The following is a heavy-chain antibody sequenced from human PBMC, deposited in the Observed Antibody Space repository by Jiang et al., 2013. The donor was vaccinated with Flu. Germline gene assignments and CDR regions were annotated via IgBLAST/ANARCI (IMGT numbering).Heavy chain of an antibody. D-gene: IGHD3-16*02. CDR3: ARDRGDYDYVWGSYRHDAFDI. V-gene: IGHV1-2*04. CDR2: INPNSGGT. J-gene: IGHJ3*02. Sequence: SGAEVKKPGASVKVSCKASGYTFTGYYMHWVRQAPGQGLEWMGWINPNSGGTNYAQKFQGWVTMTRDTSISTAYMELSRLRSDDTAVYYCARDRGDYDYVWGSYRHDAFDIWGQGTMVTVSS. CDR1: GYTFTGYY.